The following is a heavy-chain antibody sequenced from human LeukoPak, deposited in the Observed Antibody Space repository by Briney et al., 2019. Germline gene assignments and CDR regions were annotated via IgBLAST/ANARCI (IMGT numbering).Heavy chain of an antibody. CDR3: ARDNWNYGSSMDV. CDR2: IYYSGST. CDR1: GCSISSGGYY. Sequence: PSETLSLTCTVSGCSISSGGYYWSWIRQHPGKGLEWIGYIYYSGSTNYNPSLKSRVTISVDTSKNQFSLKLSSVTAADTAVYYCARDNWNYGSSMDVWGQGTTVTVSS. D-gene: IGHD1-7*01. V-gene: IGHV4-61*08. J-gene: IGHJ6*02.